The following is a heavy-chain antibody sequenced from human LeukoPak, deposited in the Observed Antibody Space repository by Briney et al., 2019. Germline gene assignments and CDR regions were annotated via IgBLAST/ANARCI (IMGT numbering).Heavy chain of an antibody. CDR1: GFTFSSYA. J-gene: IGHJ4*02. CDR2: ISGSGGST. Sequence: GGSLRLSCAASGFTFSSYAMSWVRQAPGKGLEWVSAISGSGGSTYYADSVKGRSTISIDNSKNTMYLQMNSLRAEDTAVYYCAKATYDSSGYYGNYWGQGTLVTVSS. D-gene: IGHD3-22*01. V-gene: IGHV3-23*01. CDR3: AKATYDSSGYYGNY.